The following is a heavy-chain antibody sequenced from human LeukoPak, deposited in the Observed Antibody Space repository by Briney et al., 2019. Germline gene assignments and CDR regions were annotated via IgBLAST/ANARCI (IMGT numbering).Heavy chain of an antibody. V-gene: IGHV3-23*01. CDR1: GFTFSSYA. Sequence: GGSLRLSCAASGFTFSSYAMSWVRQAPGKGLEWVSAISGSAGSTYYADSVKDRFTISRDNSKNTLYLQMNSLRAEDTAVYYCAKSPTTVTYYYYYGMDVWGQGTTVTVSS. CDR2: ISGSAGST. D-gene: IGHD4-17*01. CDR3: AKSPTTVTYYYYYGMDV. J-gene: IGHJ6*02.